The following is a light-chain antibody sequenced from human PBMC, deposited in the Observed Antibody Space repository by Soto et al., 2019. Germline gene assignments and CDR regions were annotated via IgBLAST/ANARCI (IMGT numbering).Light chain of an antibody. CDR1: QTISSW. CDR3: KHYNSXSEA. J-gene: IGKJ1*01. CDR2: KSS. V-gene: IGKV1-5*03. Sequence: DIQMTQSPSTLSGSVGDIVTITWRARQTISSWLACYQQKPGKAPKLLIYKSSTLKIGVPSRFSGSGSGTEFTLTLSSLQPDDFATYYFKHYNSXSEACGQRTKV.